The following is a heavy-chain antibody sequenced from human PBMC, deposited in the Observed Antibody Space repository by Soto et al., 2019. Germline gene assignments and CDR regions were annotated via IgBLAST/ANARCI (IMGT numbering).Heavy chain of an antibody. D-gene: IGHD1-1*01. CDR2: IYPSGST. V-gene: IGHV4-30-2*01. CDR3: ARDQLEGNWFDP. J-gene: IGHJ5*02. CDR1: GGSISSGGYS. Sequence: QLQLQESGSGLVRPSQTLSLTCAVSGGSISSGGYSWNWIRQPPGKGLEWIGYIYPSGSTLYNPSLKSRVTVSVDKSKNQFSLNLSSVTAADTAVYYSARDQLEGNWFDPWGQGTLVTVSS.